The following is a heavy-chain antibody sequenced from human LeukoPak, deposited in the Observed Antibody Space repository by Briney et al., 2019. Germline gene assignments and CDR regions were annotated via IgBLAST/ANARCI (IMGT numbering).Heavy chain of an antibody. D-gene: IGHD1-26*01. CDR3: ARVYSGSFSGRYFDY. J-gene: IGHJ4*02. V-gene: IGHV3-66*01. CDR1: GFTFSSYA. CDR2: IYSDSTT. Sequence: GGSLRLSCAASGFTFSSYAMSWVRQAPGTGLAWVSVIYSDSTTFYADSVKGRFTISRDNSKNTLYLQMNSLRAEDTAVYYCARVYSGSFSGRYFDYWGQGTLVTVSS.